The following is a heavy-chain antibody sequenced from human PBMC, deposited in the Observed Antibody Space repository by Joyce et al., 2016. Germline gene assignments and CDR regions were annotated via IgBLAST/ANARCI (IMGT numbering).Heavy chain of an antibody. J-gene: IGHJ4*02. Sequence: DVHLVESGGGLVKPGGSLRLSCAASGFSFSNYNMNWVSQAPGKGLEWVSSISRSSRNIYYADSMRGRFTISRDNAKNSVYLQMNSLRVEDTAVYYCAREIPGYTGYVGYWGQGTVVTVSS. CDR1: GFSFSNYN. V-gene: IGHV3-21*01. CDR2: ISRSSRNI. D-gene: IGHD5-12*01. CDR3: AREIPGYTGYVGY.